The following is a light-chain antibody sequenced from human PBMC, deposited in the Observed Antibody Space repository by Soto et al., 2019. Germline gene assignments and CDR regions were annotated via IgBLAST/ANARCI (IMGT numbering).Light chain of an antibody. J-gene: IGKJ3*01. CDR2: AAS. V-gene: IGKV1-39*01. Sequence: DIQMTQSPSSLSASVGDRVTITCRASQNINTYLNWYQQKPGKAPNLLIFAASSLQSGVPLRFSGSGSGTDFTLTISQLPPEEFANYYRQQWYSAPRTFGPRTKVDVK. CDR1: QNINTY. CDR3: QQWYSAPRT.